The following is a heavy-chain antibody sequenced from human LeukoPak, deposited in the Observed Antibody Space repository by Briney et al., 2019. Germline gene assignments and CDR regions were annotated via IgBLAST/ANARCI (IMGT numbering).Heavy chain of an antibody. J-gene: IGHJ6*02. D-gene: IGHD5-18*01. Sequence: ASVKVSCKASGYTFTSYAMHWVRQAPGQRLEWMGWINAGNGNTKYSQKFQGRVTITRDTSASTAYMELSSLRSEDTAVYYCATRYGYTDYYYYGMDVWGQGTTVTVSS. V-gene: IGHV1-3*01. CDR2: INAGNGNT. CDR3: ATRYGYTDYYYYGMDV. CDR1: GYTFTSYA.